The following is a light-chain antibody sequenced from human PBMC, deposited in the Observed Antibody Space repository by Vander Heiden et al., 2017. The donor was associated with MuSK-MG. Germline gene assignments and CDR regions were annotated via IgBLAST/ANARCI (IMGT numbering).Light chain of an antibody. CDR2: DVS. CDR3: CSYAGSYV. J-gene: IGLJ1*01. Sequence: QSALTQPRSVSGSPGQSVTISCPGTSRDVGGYNYVSSYQQHPGKAPKLMIDDVSKRPSGVPDRFSGSKSGNTASLTISGLQAEDEADYYCCSYAGSYVFGTGTKVTVL. CDR1: SRDVGGYNY. V-gene: IGLV2-11*01.